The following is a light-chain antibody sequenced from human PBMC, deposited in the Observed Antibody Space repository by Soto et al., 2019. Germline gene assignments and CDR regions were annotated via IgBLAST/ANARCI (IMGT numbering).Light chain of an antibody. CDR3: QQYGTSPPLT. Sequence: EIVLTQSPGTLSLSPGERATLSCRASQSVRSNSLAWYQQKPGQAPRLLIYGASSRATGIPDTFSGSGSGTDFTLTISRLESEDFAVYFCQQYGTSPPLTFGGGTKVEIK. CDR1: QSVRSNS. J-gene: IGKJ4*01. V-gene: IGKV3-20*01. CDR2: GAS.